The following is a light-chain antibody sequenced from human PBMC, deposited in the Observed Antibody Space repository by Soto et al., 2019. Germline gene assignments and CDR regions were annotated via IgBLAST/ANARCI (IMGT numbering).Light chain of an antibody. CDR3: QSYDSSLSGWV. CDR2: GNN. J-gene: IGLJ3*02. Sequence: SVLTQPPSVSGAPGQRVTISCTGSSSNIGAGYHVHWYLHVPGTAPKLLIYGNNNRPSGVPDRFSGSKSGTSASLAITGLQADDEADYYCQSYDSSLSGWVFGGGTKLTVL. CDR1: SSNIGAGYH. V-gene: IGLV1-40*01.